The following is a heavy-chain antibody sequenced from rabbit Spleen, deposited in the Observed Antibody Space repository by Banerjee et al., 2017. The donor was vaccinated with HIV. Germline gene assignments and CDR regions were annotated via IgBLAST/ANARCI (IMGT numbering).Heavy chain of an antibody. J-gene: IGHJ3*01. CDR1: GVSFSGSSY. V-gene: IGHV1S40*01. CDR2: IEAGSSGFT. D-gene: IGHD1-1*01. Sequence: QSLEESGGDLVKPGASLTLTCIASGVSFSGSSYMCWVRQAPGKGLEWIACIEAGSSGFTYFANWAKGRFTISRTSSTTVTLQMTSLTVADTATYFCARDTSSSFSSYGMDLWGQGTLVTVS. CDR3: ARDTSSSFSSYGMDL.